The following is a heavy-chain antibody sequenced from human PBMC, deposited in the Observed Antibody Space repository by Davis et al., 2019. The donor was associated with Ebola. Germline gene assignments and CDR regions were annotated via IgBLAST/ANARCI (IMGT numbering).Heavy chain of an antibody. CDR1: GFTFSSYG. V-gene: IGHV3-30*03. CDR3: AREKLATRWFDP. D-gene: IGHD1-7*01. CDR2: ISYDGSNK. J-gene: IGHJ5*02. Sequence: PGGSLRLSCAASGFTFSSYGMHWVRQAPGKGLEWVAVISYDGSNKYYADSVKGRFTISRDNSKNTLYLQMNSLRAEDTAVYYCAREKLATRWFDPWGQGTLVTVSS.